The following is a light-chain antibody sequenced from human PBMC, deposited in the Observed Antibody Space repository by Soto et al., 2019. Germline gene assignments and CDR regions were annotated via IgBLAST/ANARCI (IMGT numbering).Light chain of an antibody. CDR1: QTIGSC. CDR2: KSS. Sequence: DIQMTQSPSALSASVGDRVTITCRASQTIGSCLAWYQQKPGQAPKLLIYKSSSLESGVPSRFSGSGSGTEFTLTISSLQPDDFATYYCQQYNAYSSTFGQGTKVEIK. V-gene: IGKV1-5*03. J-gene: IGKJ1*01. CDR3: QQYNAYSST.